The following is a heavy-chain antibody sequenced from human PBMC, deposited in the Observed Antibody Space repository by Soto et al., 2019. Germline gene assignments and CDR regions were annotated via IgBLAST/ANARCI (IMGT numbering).Heavy chain of an antibody. Sequence: QVRLVQSGAEVKKPGSSVKVSCKASGGTFSSYAISWVRQAPGQGLEWTGGIIPIFGTANYEQKFQGRVTITVYESTGTAYKELGGLQSEHTAVYYCASLGPRAVTTFGYFQHWGQGTLVTVSP. CDR2: IIPIFGTA. J-gene: IGHJ1*01. CDR1: GGTFSSYA. V-gene: IGHV1-69*01. CDR3: ASLGPRAVTTFGYFQH. D-gene: IGHD4-17*01.